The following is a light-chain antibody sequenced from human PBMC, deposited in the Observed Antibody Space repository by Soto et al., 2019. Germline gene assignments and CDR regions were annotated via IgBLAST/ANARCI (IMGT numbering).Light chain of an antibody. CDR1: QSLLFTSNNENY. CDR2: WAS. J-gene: IGKJ4*01. Sequence: DIVMTQSPDSLAVSLGERATIHCWSSQSLLFTSNNENYLAWYQQKPGQPPKLLIKWASTRESGVPDRFSGSGSGTDFTLTISSLQAEDVAVYYCQQYYNTPTFGGGTKVEIK. V-gene: IGKV4-1*01. CDR3: QQYYNTPT.